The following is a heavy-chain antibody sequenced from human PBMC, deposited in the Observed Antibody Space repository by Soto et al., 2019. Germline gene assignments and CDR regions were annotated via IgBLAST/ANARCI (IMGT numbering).Heavy chain of an antibody. CDR2: IIPIFGTA. J-gene: IGHJ5*02. V-gene: IGHV1-69*01. Sequence: QVQLVQSGAEVKKPGSSVKVSCKASGGTFSSYAISWVRQAPGQGLEWMGGIIPIFGTANYAQKFQGRVTITADESTSTAYMELSSLRSEDTAVYYCARYNCSSTRCYFDWFDPWGQGTLVTVSS. CDR1: GGTFSSYA. CDR3: ARYNCSSTRCYFDWFDP. D-gene: IGHD2-2*01.